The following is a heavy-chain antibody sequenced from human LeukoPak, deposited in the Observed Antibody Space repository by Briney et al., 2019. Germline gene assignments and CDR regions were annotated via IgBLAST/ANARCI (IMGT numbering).Heavy chain of an antibody. CDR2: IQDNERHI. CDR3: ANELWRGPSDAFDI. J-gene: IGHJ3*02. CDR1: GFSLSSHG. V-gene: IGHV3-30*02. Sequence: GGSLRLSCAAFGFSLSSHGMHWVRQAPGKGLEWVTFIQDNERHIYYAESVKGRFTISRDNSKNTVHLQMTSLTTDDTAVYYCANELWRGPSDAFDIWGRGTMVTVSS. D-gene: IGHD2-21*01.